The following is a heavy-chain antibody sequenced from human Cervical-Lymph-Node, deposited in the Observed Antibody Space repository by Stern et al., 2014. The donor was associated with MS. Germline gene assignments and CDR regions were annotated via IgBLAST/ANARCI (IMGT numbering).Heavy chain of an antibody. D-gene: IGHD5-18*01. CDR3: ARGYSYGDYFDY. CDR2: IYTSGST. J-gene: IGHJ4*02. V-gene: IGHV4-61*02. CDR1: GGSISSGSYY. Sequence: QVQLMQSGPGLVKPSQTLSLTCTVSGGSISSGSYYWSWIRQPAGKGLEWIGRIYTSGSTNYTPSLKSRVPISVAPPQNQFLLQRSSVTAADTAVYYCARGYSYGDYFDYWGQGTLVTVSS.